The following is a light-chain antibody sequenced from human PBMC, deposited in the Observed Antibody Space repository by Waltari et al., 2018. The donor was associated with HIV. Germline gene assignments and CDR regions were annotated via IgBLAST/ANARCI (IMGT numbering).Light chain of an antibody. CDR1: SSNIGAGFD. J-gene: IGLJ1*01. CDR2: GNT. V-gene: IGLV1-40*01. Sequence: QSVLTQPPSVSGAPGQRITISCTGSSSNIGAGFDVHWYQHLPGKAPKVLIYGNTNRPAGVPDRVSGAKSGTSASLAITGLQADDEGDYYCQSYDSSLRGHVFGSGTKVAV. CDR3: QSYDSSLRGHV.